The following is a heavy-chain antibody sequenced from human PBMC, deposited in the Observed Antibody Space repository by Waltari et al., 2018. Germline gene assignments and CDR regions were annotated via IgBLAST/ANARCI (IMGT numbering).Heavy chain of an antibody. V-gene: IGHV3-66*01. D-gene: IGHD1-1*01. CDR2: MYAGGDK. J-gene: IGHJ4*02. CDR3: VRGGRYNLPFDY. Sequence: EVKLVESGGGLVQPEGSLTLSCAGSGFTVSSNYMSWVRQTPGKGLEWVSTMYAGGDKYYVESAKGRFTISRDNDKNTLFLEMNRLRAEDTAIYYCVRGGRYNLPFDYWGQGTLVTVSS. CDR1: GFTVSSNY.